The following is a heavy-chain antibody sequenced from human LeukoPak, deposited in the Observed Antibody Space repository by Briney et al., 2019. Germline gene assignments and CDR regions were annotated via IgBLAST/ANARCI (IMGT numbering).Heavy chain of an antibody. CDR2: IYTSGST. CDR1: GGSISSGSYY. J-gene: IGHJ6*02. CDR3: ARDSSGSPPYYYYGMDV. V-gene: IGHV4-61*02. D-gene: IGHD1-26*01. Sequence: SQTLSLTCTVSGGSISSGSYYWSWIRQPAGKGLEWIGRIYTSGSTNYNPSLKSRVTISVDTSKYQFSLKLSSVTAADTAVYYCARDSSGSPPYYYYGMDVWGQGTTVTVSS.